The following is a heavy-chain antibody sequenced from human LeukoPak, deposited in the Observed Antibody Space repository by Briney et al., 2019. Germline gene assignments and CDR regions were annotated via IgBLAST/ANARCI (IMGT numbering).Heavy chain of an antibody. CDR2: IIPIFGTA. J-gene: IGHJ3*02. CDR3: ARVSPVITFGGVIGDDAFDI. CDR1: GGTFSSYA. Sequence: ASVKVSCKASGGTFSSYAISWVRQAPGQGLEWMGGIIPIFGTANYAQKFQGRVTITADESTSTAYMELSSLRSEDTAVYYCARVSPVITFGGVIGDDAFDIWGQGTMVTVSS. V-gene: IGHV1-69*13. D-gene: IGHD3-16*02.